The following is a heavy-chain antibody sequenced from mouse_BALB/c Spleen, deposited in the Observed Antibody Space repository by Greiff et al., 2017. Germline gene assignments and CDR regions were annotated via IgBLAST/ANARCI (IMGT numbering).Heavy chain of an antibody. CDR1: GFTFSSFG. CDR3: ARNIYYRYDGLYYAMDY. CDR2: ISSGSSTI. D-gene: IGHD2-14*01. Sequence: DVKVEESGGGLVQPGGSRKLSCAASGFTFSSFGMHWVRQAPEKGLEWVAYISSGSSTIYYADTVKGRFTISRDNPKNTLFLQMTSLRSEDTAMYYCARNIYYRYDGLYYAMDYWGQGTSVTVSS. V-gene: IGHV5-17*02. J-gene: IGHJ4*01.